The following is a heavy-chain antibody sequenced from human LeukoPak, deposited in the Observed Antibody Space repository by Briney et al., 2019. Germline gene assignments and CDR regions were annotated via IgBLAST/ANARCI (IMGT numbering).Heavy chain of an antibody. CDR2: MNPNSGNT. J-gene: IGHJ4*02. CDR3: ARALYYYDSSGYKIDY. Sequence: ASVKVSCKASGYTFSSHYMYWVRQAPGQGLEWMGWMNPNSGNTGYAQKLQGRVTMTRNTSISTAYMELSSLRSEDTAVYYCARALYYYDSSGYKIDYWGQGTLVTVSS. CDR1: GYTFSSHY. V-gene: IGHV1-8*01. D-gene: IGHD3-22*01.